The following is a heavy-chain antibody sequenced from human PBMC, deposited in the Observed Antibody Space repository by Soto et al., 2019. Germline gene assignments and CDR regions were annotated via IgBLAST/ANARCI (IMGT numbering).Heavy chain of an antibody. CDR1: GFTFSSYS. D-gene: IGHD3-10*01. CDR3: ARDTYFYGSGSYGP. V-gene: IGHV3-21*01. Sequence: EVQLVESGGGLVKPGGSLRLSCAASGFTFSSYSMNWVRQAPGKGLEWVSSISSSSSYIYYADSVKGRFTISRDNAKNSLYLKMNSLRAEDTAVYYWARDTYFYGSGSYGPWGQGTLVTVSS. CDR2: ISSSSSYI. J-gene: IGHJ5*02.